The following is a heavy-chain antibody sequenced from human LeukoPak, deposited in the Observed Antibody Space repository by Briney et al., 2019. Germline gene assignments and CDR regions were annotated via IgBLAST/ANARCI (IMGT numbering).Heavy chain of an antibody. V-gene: IGHV3-48*01. Sequence: PGGSLRLSCAASGFTFSSYEMNWVRQAPGKGLEWVSYISSSSSIIYYADSVKGRFTISRDNAKNSLYLQMNSLRAEDTAVYYCARVGSPPHYYDILTGYYIAGTILPYFDYWGQGTLVTVSS. CDR2: ISSSSSII. CDR1: GFTFSSYE. CDR3: ARVGSPPHYYDILTGYYIAGTILPYFDY. D-gene: IGHD3-9*01. J-gene: IGHJ4*02.